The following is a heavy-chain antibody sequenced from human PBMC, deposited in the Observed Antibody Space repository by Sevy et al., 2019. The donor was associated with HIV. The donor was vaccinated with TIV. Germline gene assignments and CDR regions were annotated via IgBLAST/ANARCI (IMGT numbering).Heavy chain of an antibody. V-gene: IGHV3-7*03. J-gene: IGHJ6*02. CDR1: GFTFSNYW. Sequence: GGSLRLSCAASGFTFSNYWMSWVRQAPGKGLEWVANIKLDGSEKYYVDSVKGRFTISRDNAKNSLYRQMNSLRAEETALYYCARDCSSTSCLWGLDVWGQGTTVTVSS. CDR3: ARDCSSTSCLWGLDV. CDR2: IKLDGSEK. D-gene: IGHD2-2*01.